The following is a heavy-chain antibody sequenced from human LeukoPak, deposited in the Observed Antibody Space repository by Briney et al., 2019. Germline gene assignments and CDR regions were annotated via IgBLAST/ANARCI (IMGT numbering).Heavy chain of an antibody. CDR3: AGSGSPSLFDP. V-gene: IGHV4-4*09. D-gene: IGHD1-26*01. Sequence: SETLSLTCTVSGGSISSYYWSWIRQPPGKGLEWIGYIYTSGSTNYNPSLKSRDTISVDTSKNQFSLKLSSVTAADTAVYYCAGSGSPSLFDPWGQGTLVTVSS. CDR1: GGSISSYY. J-gene: IGHJ5*02. CDR2: IYTSGST.